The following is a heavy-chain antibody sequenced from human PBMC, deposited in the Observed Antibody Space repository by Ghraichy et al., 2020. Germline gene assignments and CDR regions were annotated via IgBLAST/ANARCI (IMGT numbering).Heavy chain of an antibody. D-gene: IGHD3-22*01. CDR2: IRWDGNT. J-gene: IGHJ4*02. CDR1: GFSLSTSEVG. CDR3: AHRRYYDSSGYDY. V-gene: IGHV2-5*02. Sequence: SGPTLVKPTQTLTLTCTLSGFSLSTSEVGVGWIRQPPGKALEWLAVIRWDGNTCYSPSLKNRLTITRVTFKNQVVLTMTNMDPVDTGTYYCAHRRYYDSSGYDYWGQGTLVTVAS.